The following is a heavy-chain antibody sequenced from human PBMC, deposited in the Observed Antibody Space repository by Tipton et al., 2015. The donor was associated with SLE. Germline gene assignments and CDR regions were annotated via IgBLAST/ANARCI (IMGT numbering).Heavy chain of an antibody. D-gene: IGHD2-21*01. Sequence: SLRLSCAASGFTFSSYAMHWVRQAPGKGLEWVAVISYDGSSKYYADSVKGRFTISRDNSKNTLYLQMNSLRAEDTAVYYCATTRLAFAFDIWGQGTMVTVSS. CDR1: GFTFSSYA. CDR2: ISYDGSSK. J-gene: IGHJ3*02. CDR3: ATTRLAFAFDI. V-gene: IGHV3-30*04.